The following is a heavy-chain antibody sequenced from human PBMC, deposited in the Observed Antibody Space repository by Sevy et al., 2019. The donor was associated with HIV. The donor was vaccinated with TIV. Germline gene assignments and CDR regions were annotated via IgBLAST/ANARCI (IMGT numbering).Heavy chain of an antibody. Sequence: GGSLRLSCTVSGFIFSNFAMHWVRQAPGKGLEGVAVTSYDGSHKYYADSVKGRFTVSRDNSRNILYLEMNSLRRDDTAVYYCARGENDDEFFQYWGQGTLVTVSS. CDR1: GFIFSNFA. J-gene: IGHJ1*01. CDR2: TSYDGSHK. CDR3: ARGENDDEFFQY. V-gene: IGHV3-30*04. D-gene: IGHD1-26*01.